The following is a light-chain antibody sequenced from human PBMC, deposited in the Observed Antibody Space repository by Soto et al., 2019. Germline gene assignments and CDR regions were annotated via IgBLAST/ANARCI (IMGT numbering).Light chain of an antibody. CDR3: QQRSNWHPDT. J-gene: IGKJ2*01. CDR2: DAS. V-gene: IGKV3D-11*01. CDR1: QGVSRY. Sequence: EMVLTQSPATLSLSPGERATLSCRASQGVSRYLAWYQQKPGQAPRLLIYDASNRATGIPARFSGSGPGTDFTLTISSLEPEDFAVYYCQQRSNWHPDTFGQGTKLEIK.